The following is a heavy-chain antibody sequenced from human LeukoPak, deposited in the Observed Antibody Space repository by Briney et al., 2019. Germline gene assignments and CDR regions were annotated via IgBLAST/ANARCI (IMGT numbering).Heavy chain of an antibody. D-gene: IGHD3-10*01. CDR3: ASVRVLLWFGELFPQYNWFDL. Sequence: SETLSLTCAVYGGSFSGYYWSWIRQPPGKGLEWIGEINHSGSTNYNPSLKSRVTISVDTSKNQFSLKLSSVTAADTAVYYCASVRVLLWFGELFPQYNWFDLWGQGTLVTVSS. V-gene: IGHV4-34*01. CDR1: GGSFSGYY. J-gene: IGHJ5*02. CDR2: INHSGST.